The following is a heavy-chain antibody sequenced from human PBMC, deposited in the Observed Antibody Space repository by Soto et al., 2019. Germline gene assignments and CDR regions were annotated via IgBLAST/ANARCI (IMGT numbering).Heavy chain of an antibody. CDR1: GFTFSKYE. J-gene: IGHJ4*02. CDR2: ISSSGKSI. Sequence: SLRLYCVGSGFTFSKYEVLWVRQAPGKGLEWVSYISSSGKSIYYAESVKGRFTISRDNAKNSLYLQMNSLRVEDAAVYYCSRGPEKYRCYDLGLDCWGQGTLVTVSS. CDR3: SRGPEKYRCYDLGLDC. V-gene: IGHV3-48*03. D-gene: IGHD5-12*01.